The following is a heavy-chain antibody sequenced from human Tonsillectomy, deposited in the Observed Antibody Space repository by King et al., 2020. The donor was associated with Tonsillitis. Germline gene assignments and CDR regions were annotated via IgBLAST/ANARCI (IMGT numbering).Heavy chain of an antibody. Sequence: QLQESGPGLVKPSETLSLTCTVSGGSISSTGYYWGWIRQPPGKGLEWIANIYYSGSPYYNPSLKSRVTISVDTSKNQFSLKLSSVTAADTAVYYCARLLGGAFEIWGQGTMVTVSS. V-gene: IGHV4-39*01. J-gene: IGHJ3*02. D-gene: IGHD3-16*01. CDR2: IYYSGSP. CDR3: ARLLGGAFEI. CDR1: GGSISSTGYY.